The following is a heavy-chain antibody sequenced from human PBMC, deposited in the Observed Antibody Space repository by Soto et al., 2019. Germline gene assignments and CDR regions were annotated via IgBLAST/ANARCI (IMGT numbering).Heavy chain of an antibody. J-gene: IGHJ4*02. CDR2: TGATGRTT. Sequence: PAGSLGLCCAASGVTVNIKAMTWVRQAPGKGPEWVSTTGATGRTTYYADSVKGRFTVSRDNSKNTLDLHMSSLRAEDTAVYYCATVHNTSRSFDYWGQGTLVTVS. CDR1: GVTVNIKA. CDR3: ATVHNTSRSFDY. D-gene: IGHD1-20*01. V-gene: IGHV3-23*01.